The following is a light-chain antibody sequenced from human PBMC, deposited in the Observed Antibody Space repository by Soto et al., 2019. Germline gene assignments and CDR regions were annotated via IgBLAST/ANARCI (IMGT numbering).Light chain of an antibody. J-gene: IGKJ1*01. CDR1: QSVSSSY. Sequence: IGLTQSPGTLSLSPGERATLSCRASQSVSSSYLAWYQQKPGQAPRLLIYGASSRATGIPDRFSGSGSGTDFTLTISRLEPEDFAVYYCQQYGSSPQTFGQGTNVDIK. CDR3: QQYGSSPQT. CDR2: GAS. V-gene: IGKV3-20*01.